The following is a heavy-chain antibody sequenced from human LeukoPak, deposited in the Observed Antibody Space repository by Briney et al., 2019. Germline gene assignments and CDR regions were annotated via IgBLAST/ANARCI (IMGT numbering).Heavy chain of an antibody. D-gene: IGHD6-13*01. Sequence: GGSLRLSCAASGFTFSDYYMSWIRLAPGKGLEWVSYISSSGSTIYYADSVKGRFTISRDNAKNSLYLQMNSLRAEDTAVYYCARVSTAAAGYYYYGMDVWGQGTTVTVSS. CDR1: GFTFSDYY. CDR2: ISSSGSTI. J-gene: IGHJ6*02. V-gene: IGHV3-11*01. CDR3: ARVSTAAAGYYYYGMDV.